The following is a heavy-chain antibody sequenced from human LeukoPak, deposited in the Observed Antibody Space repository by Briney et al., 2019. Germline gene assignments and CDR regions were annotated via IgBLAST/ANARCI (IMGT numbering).Heavy chain of an antibody. D-gene: IGHD1-26*01. Sequence: GGSLRLSCAASGFTFSDAWMSWVRQAPGKGLEWVGRNKSKTDGGTTDYATPVKGRFTISRDDSKNTLYLQMNSLKTEDSAVYYCSTVPRWALTVDYWGQGTGVSVSS. CDR1: GFTFSDAW. V-gene: IGHV3-15*01. J-gene: IGHJ4*02. CDR3: STVPRWALTVDY. CDR2: NKSKTDGGTT.